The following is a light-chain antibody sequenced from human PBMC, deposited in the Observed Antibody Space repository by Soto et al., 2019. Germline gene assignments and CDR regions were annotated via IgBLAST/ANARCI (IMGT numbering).Light chain of an antibody. CDR3: KQSSAFPLT. J-gene: IGKJ4*01. CDR2: DVS. V-gene: IGKV1-12*01. CDR1: QGINNW. Sequence: DIQMTQSPSSVSASVGDRVTITCRASQGINNWLAWYQQKPGKAPDLLIYDVSYLQSGVPSRFSGSGSGTDFKLTISSLQPEDFATYFCKQSSAFPLTFGGGTKVEIK.